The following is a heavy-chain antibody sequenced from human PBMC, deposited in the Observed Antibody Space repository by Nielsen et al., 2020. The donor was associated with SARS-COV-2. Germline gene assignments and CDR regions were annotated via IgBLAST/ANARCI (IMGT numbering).Heavy chain of an antibody. J-gene: IGHJ4*02. D-gene: IGHD5-12*01. CDR1: GRSVSSGSYY. Sequence: SETLSLTCTVSGRSVSSGSYYWSWIRQPPGKGLEWIGYIYYSGSTNYNPSLKSRVTISVDTSKNQFSLKLSSVTAADTAVYYCARVRNAVATRYFDYWGQGTLVTVSS. CDR3: ARVRNAVATRYFDY. CDR2: IYYSGST. V-gene: IGHV4-61*01.